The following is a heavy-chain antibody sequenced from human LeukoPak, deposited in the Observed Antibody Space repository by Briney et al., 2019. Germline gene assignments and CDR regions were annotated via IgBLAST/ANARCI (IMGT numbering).Heavy chain of an antibody. V-gene: IGHV2-5*02. CDR2: IYWDDDK. J-gene: IGHJ4*02. CDR3: AHGTTSSPVDY. Sequence: KESGPTLVKPTQTLTLTCTFSGFSLRTSGVGVGWIRQPPGQALEWLALIYWDDDKRYSPSLKSRLTITKDTSKNLVVLTMTNMDPVDTATYYCAHGTTSSPVDYWGQGTLVTASS. CDR1: GFSLRTSGVG. D-gene: IGHD1-1*01.